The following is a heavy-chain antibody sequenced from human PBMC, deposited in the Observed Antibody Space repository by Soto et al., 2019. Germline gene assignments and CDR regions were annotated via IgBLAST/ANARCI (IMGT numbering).Heavy chain of an antibody. J-gene: IGHJ6*02. Sequence: QVQLVQSGAEVKKPGASVKVSCKASGYTFTSYGISWVRQAPGQGLEWMGWISAYNGNTNYAQKLQGRVTMTTDTSTSTAYMELRRLRSDDTAVYYCARGGTYYYGSGSYGARYYGMDVWGQGTTVTVSS. CDR1: GYTFTSYG. CDR2: ISAYNGNT. D-gene: IGHD3-10*01. V-gene: IGHV1-18*01. CDR3: ARGGTYYYGSGSYGARYYGMDV.